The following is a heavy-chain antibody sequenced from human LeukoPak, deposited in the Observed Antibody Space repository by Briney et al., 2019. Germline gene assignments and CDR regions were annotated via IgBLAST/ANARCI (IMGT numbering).Heavy chain of an antibody. D-gene: IGHD3-10*01. CDR2: IKQDGSAE. CDR1: GFTFSTYL. Sequence: GGSLRLSCAASGFTFSTYLMMWVRQAPGKGLEWVANIKQDGSAEYYVDSVKGRFTISRDNAKNSLYLQMNSLRAEDTAVYYCARDALYYGSGSYGDYWGQGTLVTVSA. CDR3: ARDALYYGSGSYGDY. J-gene: IGHJ4*02. V-gene: IGHV3-7*01.